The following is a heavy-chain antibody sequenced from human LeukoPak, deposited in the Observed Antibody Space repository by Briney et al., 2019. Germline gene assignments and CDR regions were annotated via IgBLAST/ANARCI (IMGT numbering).Heavy chain of an antibody. V-gene: IGHV3-9*01. J-gene: IGHJ4*02. CDR2: ISWNSGSI. CDR3: ARERGPVDY. CDR1: GFTFDDYA. Sequence: GGSLRLSCAASGFTFDDYAMHWVRQAPGKGLEWVSGISWNSGSIGYADSVKGRFTISRDNAKNSLYLQMNSLRAEDTAVYYCARERGPVDYWGQGTLVTVSS.